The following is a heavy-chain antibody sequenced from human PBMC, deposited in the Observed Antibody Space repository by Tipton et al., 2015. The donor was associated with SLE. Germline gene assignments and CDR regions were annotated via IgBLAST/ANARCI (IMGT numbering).Heavy chain of an antibody. CDR3: ARAEYSFDY. Sequence: TLSLTCAAYGGSFSGYYWSWIRQPPGRGLEWIGEINHSGRTNYKSSLKSRVTISVDTSKNQFSLKLSSVTAADTAVYYCARAEYSFDYWGQGALVTVSS. CDR2: INHSGRT. D-gene: IGHD3-10*01. V-gene: IGHV4-34*01. CDR1: GGSFSGYY. J-gene: IGHJ4*02.